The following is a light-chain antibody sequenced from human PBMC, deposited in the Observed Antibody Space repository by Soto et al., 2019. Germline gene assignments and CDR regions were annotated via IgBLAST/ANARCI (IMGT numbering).Light chain of an antibody. J-gene: IGLJ2*01. CDR1: ISNIGSNT. CDR3: ASWDDSLNGHVV. Sequence: QSVLTQPHSASGTPGQRVTISCSGSISNIGSNTVNWYEQLPGTAPKLLIYSNNQRPSGVPDRCSGSKSGTSASLAVSGLQSEDESDYYCASWDDSLNGHVVFGGGTKVTVL. CDR2: SNN. V-gene: IGLV1-44*01.